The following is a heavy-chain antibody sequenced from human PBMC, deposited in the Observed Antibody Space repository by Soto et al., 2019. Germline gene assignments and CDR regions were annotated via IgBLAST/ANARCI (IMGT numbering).Heavy chain of an antibody. Sequence: GASVKVSCKASGYTFTSYDINWVRQATGQGLEWMGWMNPNSGNTGYAQKFQGRVTMTRNTSISTAYMELSSLRSEDTAVYYCARGYRYSSSSWDYYYGMDVWGKGTPVTVSS. V-gene: IGHV1-8*01. D-gene: IGHD6-6*01. CDR2: MNPNSGNT. CDR1: GYTFTSYD. J-gene: IGHJ6*04. CDR3: ARGYRYSSSSWDYYYGMDV.